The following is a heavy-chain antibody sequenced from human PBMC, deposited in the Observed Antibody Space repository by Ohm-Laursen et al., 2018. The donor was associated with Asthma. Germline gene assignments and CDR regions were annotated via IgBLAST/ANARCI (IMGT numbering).Heavy chain of an antibody. CDR1: GGTFSSYA. CDR3: ARAYKDCSGGSCYSGQDYYYYYGMDV. D-gene: IGHD2-15*01. V-gene: IGHV1-69*01. CDR2: IIPIFGTA. Sequence: GSSVKVSCKSSGGTFSSYAISWVRQAPGQGLEWMGGIIPIFGTANYAQKFQGRVTITADESTSTAYMELSSLRSEDTAVYYCARAYKDCSGGSCYSGQDYYYYYGMDVWGQGTTVTVSS. J-gene: IGHJ6*02.